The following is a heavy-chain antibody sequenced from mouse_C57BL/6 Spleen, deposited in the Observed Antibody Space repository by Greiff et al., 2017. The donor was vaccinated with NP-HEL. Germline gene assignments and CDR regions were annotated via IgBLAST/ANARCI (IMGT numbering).Heavy chain of an antibody. CDR2: ISDGGSYT. V-gene: IGHV5-4*01. Sequence: EVMLVESGGGLVKPGGSLKLSCAASGFTFSSYAMSWVRQTPEKRLEWVATISDGGSYTYYPDNVKGRFTISRDNAKNNLYLQMSHLKSEDTAMYYCARDGSSGYVGYFDYWGQGTTLTVSS. D-gene: IGHD3-2*02. CDR3: ARDGSSGYVGYFDY. CDR1: GFTFSSYA. J-gene: IGHJ2*01.